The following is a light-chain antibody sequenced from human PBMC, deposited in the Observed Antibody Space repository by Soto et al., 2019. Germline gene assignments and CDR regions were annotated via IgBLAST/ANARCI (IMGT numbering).Light chain of an antibody. CDR2: AAS. CDR3: LQYYNFSWT. Sequence: AMQMTQSPSSLSASVGDRVAISCRASQDIRNTLAWYQQKPGEAPKLLIFAASNLQSGVPSRFSGSGSVTDFTLAITGLQPEDFATYYCLQYYNFSWTFGQGTKVEVK. CDR1: QDIRNT. J-gene: IGKJ1*01. V-gene: IGKV1-6*01.